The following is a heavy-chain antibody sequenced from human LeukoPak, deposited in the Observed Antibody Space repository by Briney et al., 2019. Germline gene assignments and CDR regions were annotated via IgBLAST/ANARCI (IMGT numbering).Heavy chain of an antibody. V-gene: IGHV1-24*01. CDR2: FDPEDGET. Sequence: ASVKVSCKVSGYTLTELSMHWVRQAPGKGLEWMGGFDPEDGETIYAQKFQGRVTMTEDTSTDTAYMELSSLRSEDTAVYYCATDPGRLYYYGSGSYNGFDYWGQGTLVTVSS. CDR3: ATDPGRLYYYGSGSYNGFDY. CDR1: GYTLTELS. D-gene: IGHD3-10*01. J-gene: IGHJ4*02.